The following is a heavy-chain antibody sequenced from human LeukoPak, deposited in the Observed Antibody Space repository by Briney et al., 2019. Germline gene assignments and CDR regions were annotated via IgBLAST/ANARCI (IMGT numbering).Heavy chain of an antibody. Sequence: GGSLRLSCAASGFTFSSYGMHWVRQAPGKGLERVAVISYDGSNKYYADSVKGRFTISGDNSKNTLYLQMNSLRAEDTAVYYCAGGCSSTSCPLVYWGQGTLVTVSS. J-gene: IGHJ4*02. D-gene: IGHD2-2*01. CDR2: ISYDGSNK. V-gene: IGHV3-30*03. CDR3: AGGCSSTSCPLVY. CDR1: GFTFSSYG.